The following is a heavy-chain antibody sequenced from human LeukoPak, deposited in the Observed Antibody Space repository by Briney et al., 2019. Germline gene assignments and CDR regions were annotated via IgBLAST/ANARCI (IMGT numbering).Heavy chain of an antibody. D-gene: IGHD6-19*01. CDR1: GYSISSGFY. V-gene: IGHV4-38-2*02. CDR2: IYHIGSV. Sequence: PSETLSLTCEVSGYSISSGFYWGWIRQTPGKGLEWIGSIYHIGSVFYNPSLKSRVNISVDTSKNQFSLNLISVTAADTALHFCTRDPYSSGWSDSWGPGILVTVAS. CDR3: TRDPYSSGWSDS. J-gene: IGHJ4*02.